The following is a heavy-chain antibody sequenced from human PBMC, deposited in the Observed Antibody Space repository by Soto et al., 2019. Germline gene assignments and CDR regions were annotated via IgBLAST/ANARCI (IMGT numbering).Heavy chain of an antibody. J-gene: IGHJ4*02. CDR1: GYTFTSYG. CDR3: AALLSYSYGLDY. Sequence: QVQLGQSVAEVKKPGASVKVSCKTSGYTFTSYGFSWVRQAPGQGLEWMGWISAYNGNTNYAQKLQGRVTMTTDTSTSTGYMELRSLRSDDTAVYYCAALLSYSYGLDYWGQGTLVTVSS. D-gene: IGHD5-18*01. CDR2: ISAYNGNT. V-gene: IGHV1-18*01.